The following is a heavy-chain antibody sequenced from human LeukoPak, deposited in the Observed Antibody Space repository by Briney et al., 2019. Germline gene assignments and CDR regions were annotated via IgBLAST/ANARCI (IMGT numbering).Heavy chain of an antibody. Sequence: SQTLSLTCAVYGGSFSGYYWSWIRQPPGKGLEWIGEINHSGSTNYNPSLKSRVTISVDTSKNQFSLKLSSVTAADTAVYYCARRGGIFHGFDPWGQGTLVTVSS. J-gene: IGHJ5*02. CDR1: GGSFSGYY. D-gene: IGHD3-16*01. CDR3: ARRGGIFHGFDP. CDR2: INHSGST. V-gene: IGHV4-34*01.